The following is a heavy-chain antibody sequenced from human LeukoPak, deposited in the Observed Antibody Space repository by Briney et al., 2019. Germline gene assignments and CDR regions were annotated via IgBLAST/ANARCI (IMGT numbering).Heavy chain of an antibody. J-gene: IGHJ6*02. V-gene: IGHV1-69*04. D-gene: IGHD2-15*01. CDR3: ARDLVVVVAATRYYGMDV. CDR2: IIPILGIA. CDR1: GYTFTSYA. Sequence: ASVKVSCKASGYTFTSYAISWVRQAPGQGLEWMGRIIPILGIANYAQKFQGRVTITADKSTSTAYMELSSLRSEDTAVYYCARDLVVVVAATRYYGMDVWGQGTTVTVSS.